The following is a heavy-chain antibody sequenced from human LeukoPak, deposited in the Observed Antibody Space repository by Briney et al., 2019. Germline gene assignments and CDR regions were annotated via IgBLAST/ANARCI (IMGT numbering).Heavy chain of an antibody. CDR2: ISSSSSNI. Sequence: GGSLRLSCAASGFTFSSYSMNWVRQAPGKGLEWVSSISSSSSNIYYADSVKGRFTISRDNAKNSLYLQMNSLRAEDTAVYYCARGITGTTSDYWGQGTLVTVSS. CDR1: GFTFSSYS. CDR3: ARGITGTTSDY. V-gene: IGHV3-21*01. J-gene: IGHJ4*02. D-gene: IGHD1-20*01.